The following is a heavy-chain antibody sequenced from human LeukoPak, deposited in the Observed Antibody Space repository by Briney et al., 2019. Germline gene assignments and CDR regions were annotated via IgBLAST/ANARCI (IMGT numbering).Heavy chain of an antibody. V-gene: IGHV4-38-2*02. CDR1: GYSISTGRY. CDR2: IYQSGST. D-gene: IGHD1-26*01. Sequence: SETLSLTCAVSGYSISTGRYWGWIRQPPGKGLEWIGSIYQSGSTYYNPSLKSRVTISVDTSKNQFSLNLRSVTAADTAVYYCARDQVGANAPWGQGTLVTVSS. CDR3: ARDQVGANAP. J-gene: IGHJ5*02.